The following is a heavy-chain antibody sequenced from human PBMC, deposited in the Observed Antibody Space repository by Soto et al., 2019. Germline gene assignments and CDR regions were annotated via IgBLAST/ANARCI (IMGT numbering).Heavy chain of an antibody. CDR3: AREFTISDPSYFDY. CDR1: GFTFSSYA. CDR2: ISYDGSNK. V-gene: IGHV3-30-3*01. J-gene: IGHJ4*02. D-gene: IGHD3-3*01. Sequence: QVQLVESGGGVVQPGRSLRLSCAASGFTFSSYAMHWVRQAPGTGLEWVAVISYDGSNKYYADSVKCRFTISRDNSKNTRYLQMNSLRAEDTAVYYCAREFTISDPSYFDYWGQGTLVTVSS.